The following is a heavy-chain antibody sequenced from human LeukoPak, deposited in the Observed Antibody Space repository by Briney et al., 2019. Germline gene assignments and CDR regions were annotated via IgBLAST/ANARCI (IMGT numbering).Heavy chain of an antibody. Sequence: ASVKVSCKASGYTFIGYYMHWVRQAPGQGLEWMGWINPNSGGTNYAQKFQGRVTMTRDMSISTAYMELSRLRSDDTAVYYCAMCSGVSCYYDYFDYWGQGALVTVSS. J-gene: IGHJ4*02. CDR3: AMCSGVSCYYDYFDY. CDR1: GYTFIGYY. CDR2: INPNSGGT. D-gene: IGHD2-15*01. V-gene: IGHV1-2*02.